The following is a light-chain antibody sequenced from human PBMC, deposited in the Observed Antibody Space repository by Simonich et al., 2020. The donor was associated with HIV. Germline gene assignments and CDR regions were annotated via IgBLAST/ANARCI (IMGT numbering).Light chain of an antibody. J-gene: IGLJ2*01. V-gene: IGLV3-25*03. Sequence: SYELTQPPSVSVSPGQTARITCSGDALPKKYAYWYQQKPGQAPVLVIYKDPERPSGIPERFSGSSSGTTVTLTISGVQAEDEADYHCQSGDSSGTYVVFGGGTKLTVL. CDR3: QSGDSSGTYVV. CDR1: ALPKKY. CDR2: KDP.